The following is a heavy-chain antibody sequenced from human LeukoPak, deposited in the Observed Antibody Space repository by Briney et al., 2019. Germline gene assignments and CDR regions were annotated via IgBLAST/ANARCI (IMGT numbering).Heavy chain of an antibody. CDR3: ARGGYCSGGSCYSDKYFQH. D-gene: IGHD2-15*01. CDR2: IIPIFCTT. Sequence: ASVTVSCRSSGGTFSRYSISCVRQAPGKGREWVGGIIPIFCTTHYAQKFQGRVTITADKSTSTAYMELRSLRSDDTAVYYCARGGYCSGGSCYSDKYFQHWGQGTLVTVSS. CDR1: GGTFSRYS. J-gene: IGHJ1*01. V-gene: IGHV1-69*06.